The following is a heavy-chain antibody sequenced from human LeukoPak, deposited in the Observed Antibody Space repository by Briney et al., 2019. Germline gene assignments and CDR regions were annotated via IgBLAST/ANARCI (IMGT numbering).Heavy chain of an antibody. Sequence: ASVKVSCKASGYTFTSYDINWVRQATGQGLEWLGWMNPDTGNTGSAQKFQGRVTMTRNTSISTAYMELSSLRSDDTAVYYCARSPNRYYDIWTGYYNIWFDPWGQGTLVTVSS. J-gene: IGHJ5*02. D-gene: IGHD3-9*01. CDR3: ARSPNRYYDIWTGYYNIWFDP. CDR1: GYTFTSYD. V-gene: IGHV1-8*01. CDR2: MNPDTGNT.